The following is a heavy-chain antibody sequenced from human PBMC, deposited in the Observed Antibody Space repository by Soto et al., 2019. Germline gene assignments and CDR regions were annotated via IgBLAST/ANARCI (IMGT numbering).Heavy chain of an antibody. D-gene: IGHD7-27*01. J-gene: IGHJ4*02. Sequence: SETLSLTCTVSGGSFTGHFWSWVRQPPGKGLEWIGEVSHSGNTKYYPSLRSRVTLSADSSKNQISLALTSVTAADTAVYYCARAKFESTGWHQFDIWGQGTLVTVSS. CDR1: GGSFTGHF. V-gene: IGHV4-34*01. CDR3: ARAKFESTGWHQFDI. CDR2: VSHSGNT.